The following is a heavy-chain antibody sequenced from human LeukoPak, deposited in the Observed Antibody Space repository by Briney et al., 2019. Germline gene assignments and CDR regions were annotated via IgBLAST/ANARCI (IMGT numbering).Heavy chain of an antibody. CDR1: GFTFSSYG. CDR2: IRYDGSNK. Sequence: GGSLRLSCAASGFTFSSYGMHWVRQAPGKGLEWVAFIRYDGSNKYYADSVKGRFTISRDNSKNTLYLQMNSLRAEDTAVYYCARDRSGFLEWRPFDHWGQGTLVTVSS. CDR3: ARDRSGFLEWRPFDH. D-gene: IGHD3-3*01. J-gene: IGHJ4*02. V-gene: IGHV3-30*02.